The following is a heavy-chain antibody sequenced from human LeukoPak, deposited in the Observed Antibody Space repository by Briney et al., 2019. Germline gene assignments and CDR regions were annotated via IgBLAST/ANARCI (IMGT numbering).Heavy chain of an antibody. D-gene: IGHD2-2*01. V-gene: IGHV1-2*02. Sequence: ASVKVSCKASGYTFTGYCMHWVRQAPGQGLEWMGWTNPNSGGTNYAQKFQGRVTMTRDTSISTAHMEVSRLRSDDTAVYYCARANFLYCSSSTCLFDYWGQGTLVTVSS. CDR2: TNPNSGGT. J-gene: IGHJ4*02. CDR3: ARANFLYCSSSTCLFDY. CDR1: GYTFTGYC.